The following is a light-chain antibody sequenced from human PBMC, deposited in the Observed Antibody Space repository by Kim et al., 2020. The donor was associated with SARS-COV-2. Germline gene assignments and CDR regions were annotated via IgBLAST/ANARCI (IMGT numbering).Light chain of an antibody. CDR2: AAS. CDR1: QSVSSPY. J-gene: IGKJ3*01. Sequence: TPAWAPGERATLACRASQSVSSPYLAWYQHKPGQAPRLLIYAASSRATGIPDRFSGSGSGTDFTLTISRLEPEDFAVYYCQQSGSFGPGTKVDIK. CDR3: QQSGS. V-gene: IGKV3-20*01.